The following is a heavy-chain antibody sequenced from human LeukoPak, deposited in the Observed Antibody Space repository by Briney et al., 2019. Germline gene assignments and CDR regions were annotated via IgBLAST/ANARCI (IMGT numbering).Heavy chain of an antibody. CDR2: IKSKTDGGTT. CDR1: GFTFSNAW. CDR3: TTDHKAGWYYVMDV. D-gene: IGHD2-15*01. V-gene: IGHV3-15*01. Sequence: PGGSLRLSCAASGFTFSNAWMSWVRQAPGKGLEWVGRIKSKTDGGTTDYAAPVKGRFTISRDDSKNTLYLQMNSLKTEDTAVYYCTTDHKAGWYYVMDVWGQGTTVTVSS. J-gene: IGHJ6*02.